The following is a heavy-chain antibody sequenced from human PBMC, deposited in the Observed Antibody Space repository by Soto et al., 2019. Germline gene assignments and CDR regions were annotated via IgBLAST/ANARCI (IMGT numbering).Heavy chain of an antibody. Sequence: GGSLRLSCAASGFTFSSYGMHWVRRAPGKGLEWVAVISYDGSNKYHADSVEGRFTISRDNSKNTLYLQMNSLRAEDTAVYYCAKDPRALRFLEWANDYWGQGTLGTVS. CDR2: ISYDGSNK. CDR1: GFTFSSYG. J-gene: IGHJ4*02. CDR3: AKDPRALRFLEWANDY. D-gene: IGHD3-3*01. V-gene: IGHV3-30*18.